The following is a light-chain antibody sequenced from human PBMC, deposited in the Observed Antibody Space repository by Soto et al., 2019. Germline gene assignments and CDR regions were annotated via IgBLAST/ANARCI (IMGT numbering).Light chain of an antibody. CDR1: SSDVGGYNY. CDR3: SSYTTSSTVL. J-gene: IGLJ2*01. V-gene: IGLV2-14*03. Sequence: QSVLTQPASVSGSPGQSITISCAGTSSDVGGYNYVSWYQQHPGKAPKLMIYDVTDRPSGVSNRFSGSKSGNTASLTISGLQAGDEADYYCSSYTTSSTVLFGGGTKVTVL. CDR2: DVT.